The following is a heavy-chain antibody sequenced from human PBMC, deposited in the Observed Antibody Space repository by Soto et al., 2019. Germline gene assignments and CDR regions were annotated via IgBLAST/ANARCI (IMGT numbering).Heavy chain of an antibody. Sequence: PGGSLRLSCAASGFTFSSYGMHWVRQAPGKGLEWVAVIWYDGSNKYYADSVKGRFTISRDNSKNTLYLQMNSLRAEDTAVYYCARGGCSGGSCYSLTYYYYGMDVWGQGTTVTVSS. D-gene: IGHD2-15*01. CDR3: ARGGCSGGSCYSLTYYYYGMDV. J-gene: IGHJ6*02. CDR2: IWYDGSNK. V-gene: IGHV3-33*01. CDR1: GFTFSSYG.